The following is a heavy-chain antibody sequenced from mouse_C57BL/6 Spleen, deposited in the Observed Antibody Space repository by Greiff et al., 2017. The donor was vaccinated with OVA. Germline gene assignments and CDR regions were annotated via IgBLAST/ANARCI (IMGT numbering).Heavy chain of an antibody. CDR1: GYTFTDYN. D-gene: IGHD1-1*01. CDR3: ARSTAAVVATDYFDY. V-gene: IGHV1-18*01. Sequence: EVQLQQSGPELVKPGASVKIPCKASGYTFTDYNMDWVKQSHGKSLEWIGDINPNNGGTIYNQKFKGKATLTVDKSSSTAYMELRSLTSEDTAVYDCARSTAAVVATDYFDYWGQGTTLTVSS. CDR2: INPNNGGT. J-gene: IGHJ2*01.